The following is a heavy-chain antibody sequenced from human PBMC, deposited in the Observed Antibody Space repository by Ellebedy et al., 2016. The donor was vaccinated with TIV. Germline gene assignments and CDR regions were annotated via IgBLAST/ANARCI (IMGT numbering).Heavy chain of an antibody. CDR2: IDWDDDK. CDR3: ARSMRMVTTRVRGDDAFDI. J-gene: IGHJ3*02. V-gene: IGHV2-70*04. D-gene: IGHD4-11*01. Sequence: SGPTLVKPTPTLTLTCTFSGFSFSTAGMRVSWIRQPPGRALEWLARIDWDDDKFYITSLRTRLTISKDTSKNQVVLTMTNLDPVDTATYYCARSMRMVTTRVRGDDAFDIWGQGAMVTVSS. CDR1: GFSFSTAGMR.